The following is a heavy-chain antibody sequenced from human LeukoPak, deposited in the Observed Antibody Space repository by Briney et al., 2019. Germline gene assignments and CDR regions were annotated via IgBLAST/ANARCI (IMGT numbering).Heavy chain of an antibody. Sequence: SETLSLTCTVSAYSISSGYYWGWIRQPPGKGLEWIGSIYHSGSTYYNPSLKSRVTISVDTSKNQFSLKLSSVTAADTAVYYCASYGYSSSSGKGVFDYWGQGTLVTVSS. D-gene: IGHD6-6*01. V-gene: IGHV4-38-2*02. CDR1: AYSISSGYY. CDR3: ASYGYSSSSGKGVFDY. J-gene: IGHJ4*02. CDR2: IYHSGST.